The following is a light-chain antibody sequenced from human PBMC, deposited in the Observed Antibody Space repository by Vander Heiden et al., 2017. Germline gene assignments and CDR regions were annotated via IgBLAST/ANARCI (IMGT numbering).Light chain of an antibody. CDR1: SSNIGSNSG. J-gene: IGLJ3*02. CDR2: GNN. V-gene: IGLV1-40*01. CDR3: QYFDSSLTAWV. Sequence: QSVLTPPPSASGAPGQRVTISFSGSSSNIGSNSGVNWYQPLPGTAPKLFIYGNNNRPSGVPDRFSGSKSGTSASLAITGLQAEDEADYYCQYFDSSLTAWVFGGGTRLTVL.